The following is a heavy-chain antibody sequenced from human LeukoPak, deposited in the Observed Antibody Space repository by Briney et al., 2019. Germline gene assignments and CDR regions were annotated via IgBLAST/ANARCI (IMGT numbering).Heavy chain of an antibody. CDR3: ARVQVVVVPAAISDAFDI. D-gene: IGHD2-2*01. V-gene: IGHV4-30-4*08. Sequence: SQTLSLTCTVSGGSISSGDYYWSWIRQPPGKGLEWIGYIYYSGSTYYNPSLKSRVTISVDTSKNQFSLKLSSVTAADTAVYYCARVQVVVVPAAISDAFDIWGQGTMVTVSS. CDR1: GGSISSGDYY. J-gene: IGHJ3*02. CDR2: IYYSGST.